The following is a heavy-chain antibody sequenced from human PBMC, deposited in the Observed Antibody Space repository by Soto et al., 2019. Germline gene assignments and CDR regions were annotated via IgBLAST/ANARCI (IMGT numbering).Heavy chain of an antibody. CDR3: ARHAYDFWSGHPNPRYYYGMDV. Sequence: GESLKISCNSSGYIFTNYWIGWVRQMPGKGLEWMGIIYPGDSDTTYGPSFQGQVTISVDKSISTAYLQWSSLKATDSAMYYCARHAYDFWSGHPNPRYYYGMDVWGQGTTVTVSS. CDR1: GYIFTNYW. J-gene: IGHJ6*02. CDR2: IYPGDSDT. V-gene: IGHV5-51*01. D-gene: IGHD3-3*01.